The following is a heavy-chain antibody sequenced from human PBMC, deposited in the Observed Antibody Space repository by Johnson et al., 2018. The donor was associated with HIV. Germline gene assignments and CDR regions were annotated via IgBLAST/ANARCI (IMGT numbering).Heavy chain of an antibody. J-gene: IGHJ3*02. Sequence: VQLVESGGDLVQPGGSLRLSCAASGFTVSSNYMNWVRQAPGKGLEWVSVIYNGGTTYYADSVKGRFIISRDNAKDSLYLQMNSLRAEDTAVYYCARSIMGAGPFDIWGQGTMVSVSS. V-gene: IGHV3-66*01. CDR3: ARSIMGAGPFDI. CDR2: IYNGGTT. CDR1: GFTVSSNY.